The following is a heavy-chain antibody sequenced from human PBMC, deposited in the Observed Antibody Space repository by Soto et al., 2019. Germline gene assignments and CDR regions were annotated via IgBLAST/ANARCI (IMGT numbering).Heavy chain of an antibody. Sequence: VQLVESGGGLVQPGRSLRLSCAGSGFTFDDYAMHWVRQVPGKGLEWVSGISWNSGGIGFADSVKGRFTISRDNAKKSLYLQMNSLRPEDTAFYYCVKSWGVFGSASFFDHWGKGTLVTVSS. J-gene: IGHJ4*02. D-gene: IGHD3-16*01. V-gene: IGHV3-9*01. CDR3: VKSWGVFGSASFFDH. CDR2: ISWNSGGI. CDR1: GFTFDDYA.